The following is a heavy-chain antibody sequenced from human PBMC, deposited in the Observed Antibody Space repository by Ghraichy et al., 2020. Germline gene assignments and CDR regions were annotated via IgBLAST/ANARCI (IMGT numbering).Heavy chain of an antibody. CDR3: VRSTRSATTVFH. Sequence: GGSLRLSCEVSGFTFSKYCMTWIRQAPGKGLEWVATIKQDGSEKEYVDSVKGRFTISRDNAKNSLYLQMSSLRAEDTAVYYCVRSTRSATTVFHWGQGTLVTVSS. D-gene: IGHD2-21*01. CDR2: IKQDGSEK. V-gene: IGHV3-7*04. CDR1: GFTFSKYC. J-gene: IGHJ4*02.